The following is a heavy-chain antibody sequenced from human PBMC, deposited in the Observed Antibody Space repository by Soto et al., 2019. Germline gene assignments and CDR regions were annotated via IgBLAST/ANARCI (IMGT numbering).Heavy chain of an antibody. CDR2: IYTSGST. V-gene: IGHV4-4*07. CDR1: GGSISSYY. Sequence: SETLSLTXTVSGGSISSYYWSWIRQPAGKGLEWIGRIYTSGSTNYNPSLKSRVTMSVDTSKNQFSLKLSSVTAADTAVYYCAREAYYDFWSGYYSDYYYYGMDVWGQGTTVTVSS. J-gene: IGHJ6*02. D-gene: IGHD3-3*01. CDR3: AREAYYDFWSGYYSDYYYYGMDV.